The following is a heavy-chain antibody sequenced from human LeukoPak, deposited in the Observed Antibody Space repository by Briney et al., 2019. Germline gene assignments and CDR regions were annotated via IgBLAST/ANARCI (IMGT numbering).Heavy chain of an antibody. V-gene: IGHV3-48*03. J-gene: IGHJ4*02. CDR3: ASGGFGELSHDY. D-gene: IGHD3-10*01. CDR2: ISSSGSTI. Sequence: GGSLRLSCAASGFTFSSYEMNWVRRAPGKGLEWVSYISSSGSTIYYADSVKGRSTISRDNAKNSLYLQMNSLRAEDTAVYYCASGGFGELSHDYWGQGTLVTVSS. CDR1: GFTFSSYE.